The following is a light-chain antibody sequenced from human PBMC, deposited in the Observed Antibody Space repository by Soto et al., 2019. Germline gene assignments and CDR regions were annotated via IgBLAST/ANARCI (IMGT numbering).Light chain of an antibody. Sequence: DIQMTQSPSTLSGSVGDRVTITCRASQTISSWLAWYQQKPGKAPKLLIYKASTLKSGVPSSFSGSGSGTEFTLTISSLQPDDLATYDCQHYNSYSEAFGQGTKVEIK. CDR1: QTISSW. CDR2: KAS. V-gene: IGKV1-5*03. CDR3: QHYNSYSEA. J-gene: IGKJ1*01.